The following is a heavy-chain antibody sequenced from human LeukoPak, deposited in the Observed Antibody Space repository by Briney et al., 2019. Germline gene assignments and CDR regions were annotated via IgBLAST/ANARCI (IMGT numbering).Heavy chain of an antibody. V-gene: IGHV1-69*05. CDR2: IIPIFGTA. Sequence: SVKVSCKASGGTFSSYAISWVRQAPGQGLEWMGGIIPIFGTANYAQKFQGRVTITTDESTSTAHMGLSSLRSEDTAVYYCAGRAVAYYYDSSGYAPTDYWGQGTLVTVSS. CDR1: GGTFSSYA. D-gene: IGHD3-22*01. CDR3: AGRAVAYYYDSSGYAPTDY. J-gene: IGHJ4*02.